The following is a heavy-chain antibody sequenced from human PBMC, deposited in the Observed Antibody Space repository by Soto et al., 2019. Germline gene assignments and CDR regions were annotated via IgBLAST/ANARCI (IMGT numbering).Heavy chain of an antibody. D-gene: IGHD3-10*01. CDR2: MNPNSGNT. CDR1: GYTFTSYD. J-gene: IGHJ6*02. Sequence: QVQLVQSGAEVKKPGASVKVSCKASGYTFTSYDINWVRQATGQGLEWMGWMNPNSGNTGYAQKFQGRVTMTRNISISTAYMELSSLRSEDTAVYYCARGRKVKDYYGSGSYYGMDVWGQGTTVTVSS. CDR3: ARGRKVKDYYGSGSYYGMDV. V-gene: IGHV1-8*01.